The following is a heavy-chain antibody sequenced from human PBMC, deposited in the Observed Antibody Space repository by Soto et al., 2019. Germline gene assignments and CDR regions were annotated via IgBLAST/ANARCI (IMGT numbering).Heavy chain of an antibody. D-gene: IGHD5-12*01. CDR1: GFSLSNARMG. V-gene: IGHV2-26*01. CDR3: ARIPCQRWLQPPQYYFDY. J-gene: IGHJ4*02. Sequence: QVTLKESGPVLVKPTETLTLTCTVSGFSLSNARMGVSWIRQPPGKALEWLAHIFSNDEKSYSTSLKSRLTISKDTSKRQVVLTMTNMDPVDTATYYCARIPCQRWLQPPQYYFDYWGQGTLVTVSS. CDR2: IFSNDEK.